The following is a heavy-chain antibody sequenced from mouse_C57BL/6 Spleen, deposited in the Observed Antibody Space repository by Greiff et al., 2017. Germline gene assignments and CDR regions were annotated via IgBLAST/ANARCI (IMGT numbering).Heavy chain of an antibody. V-gene: IGHV3-6*01. CDR2: ISYDGSN. CDR1: GYSITSGYY. CDR3: ATNFYYAMDS. Sequence: VQLKESGPGLVKPSQSLSLTCSVTGYSITSGYYWNWIRQFPGNKLEWMGYISYDGSNNYNPSLKNRISITRDTSKNQFFLKLNSVTTEDTATYYCATNFYYAMDSWGQETSATVSS. J-gene: IGHJ4*01.